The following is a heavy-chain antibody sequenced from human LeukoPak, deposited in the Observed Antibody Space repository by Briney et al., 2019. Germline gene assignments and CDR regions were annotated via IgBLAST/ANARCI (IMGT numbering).Heavy chain of an antibody. Sequence: PGGSLRLSCAASGFTFSSYAMTWVRHSSGKGLDWVSAISAGGGNTYYADSVKGRFTISRDNSKNTLYLHINSLRAEDTALYYCARVGELRFFEWSPDYWGQGTLLTVSS. CDR3: ARVGELRFFEWSPDY. J-gene: IGHJ4*02. CDR1: GFTFSSYA. CDR2: ISAGGGNT. V-gene: IGHV3-23*01. D-gene: IGHD3-3*01.